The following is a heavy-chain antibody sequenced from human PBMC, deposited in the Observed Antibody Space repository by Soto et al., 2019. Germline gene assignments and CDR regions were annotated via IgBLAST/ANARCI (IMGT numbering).Heavy chain of an antibody. D-gene: IGHD1-26*01. CDR2: ISGSGGRT. CDR3: AKDYVGTVHDASDI. J-gene: IGHJ3*02. Sequence: GGSLRLSCAASGFSLRSYVMNWVRQAQGKGLEWVSAISGSGGRTYYADSVKGRFTISRDNSKNTLYLQMNSLRAEDTAVYYCAKDYVGTVHDASDIWGQGTMVTVSS. V-gene: IGHV3-23*01. CDR1: GFSLRSYV.